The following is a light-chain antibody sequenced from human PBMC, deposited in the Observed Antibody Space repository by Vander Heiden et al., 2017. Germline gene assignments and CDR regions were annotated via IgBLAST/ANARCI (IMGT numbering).Light chain of an antibody. J-gene: IGKJ4*01. Sequence: DIQMTQSPSSLSASVGDRVTITCRASQSISGHLNWYQHKPGKAPNLLIYATSTLQSGVPSRFSGSGSGTDFTLTINRLQPEDFATYFCQQTDSTPLTFGGGTKVEFK. CDR3: QQTDSTPLT. CDR1: QSISGH. CDR2: ATS. V-gene: IGKV1-39*01.